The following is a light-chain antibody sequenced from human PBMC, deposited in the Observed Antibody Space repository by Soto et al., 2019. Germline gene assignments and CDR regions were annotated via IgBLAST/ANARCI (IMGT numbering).Light chain of an antibody. CDR1: QSISNH. Sequence: DIQMTQSPSSLSASVEDRVIITCRASQSISNHLNWYQQKPGKAPKLLIFAASSLQSGVPSRFSGSGSGTNFILTISRLEPEDFAVYYCQHYGTFGRGTKVDIK. CDR2: AAS. V-gene: IGKV1-39*01. CDR3: QHYGT. J-gene: IGKJ1*01.